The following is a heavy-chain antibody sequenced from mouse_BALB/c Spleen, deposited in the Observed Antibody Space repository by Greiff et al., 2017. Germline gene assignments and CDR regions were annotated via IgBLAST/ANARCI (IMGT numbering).Heavy chain of an antibody. J-gene: IGHJ4*01. CDR3: ARKEDYDYDALSMDY. Sequence: QVQLKESGPGLVQPSQSLSITCTVSGFSLTSYGVHWVRQSPGKGLEWLGVIWSGGSTDYNAAFISRLSISKDNSKSQVFFKMNSLQANDTAIYYCARKEDYDYDALSMDYWGQGTSVTVSS. D-gene: IGHD2-4*01. CDR1: GFSLTSYG. V-gene: IGHV2-2*02. CDR2: IWSGGST.